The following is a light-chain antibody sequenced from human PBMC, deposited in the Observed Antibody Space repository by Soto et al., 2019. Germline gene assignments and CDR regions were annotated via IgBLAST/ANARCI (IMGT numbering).Light chain of an antibody. V-gene: IGLV1-44*01. CDR3: ATWDDSLYGMV. CDR1: SSNSGRNP. CDR2: TNN. Sequence: QSVLTQPPSASGTPGQRVTISCSGGSSNSGRNPVNWYLQLPGTAPKLLIYTNNQRPSGVPDRVSASKSGTSASLTISGLQSEDEADYYCATWDDSLYGMVFGGGTKVTVL. J-gene: IGLJ2*01.